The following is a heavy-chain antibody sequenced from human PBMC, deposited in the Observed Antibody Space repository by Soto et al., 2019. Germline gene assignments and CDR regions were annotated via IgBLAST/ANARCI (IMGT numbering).Heavy chain of an antibody. Sequence: QVQLQESGPGLVKPSETLSLTCTVSGGSISHYYWSWIRQPPGKGLEWIGYIYYSGSTNYNPSLKSRVTISLDTSKNQVSLKLSSVTAADTAVYYCARVGGDCSGGSCYDHYYYYYMDVWGKGTTVTVSS. CDR1: GGSISHYY. D-gene: IGHD2-15*01. CDR2: IYYSGST. V-gene: IGHV4-59*01. J-gene: IGHJ6*03. CDR3: ARVGGDCSGGSCYDHYYYYYMDV.